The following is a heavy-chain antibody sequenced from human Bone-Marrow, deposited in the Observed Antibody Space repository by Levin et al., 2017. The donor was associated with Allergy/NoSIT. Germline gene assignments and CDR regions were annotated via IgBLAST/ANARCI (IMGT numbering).Heavy chain of an antibody. Sequence: QSSETLSLTCVASGFTSSSFAMTWVRQAPGKGLEWVSVISGSGDSMYYADSVKSRFTISRDNSKNTLYLQMNSLRAEDTAVYYCAKVPSSGWYFFDYWGQGTLVTVSS. CDR2: ISGSGDSM. V-gene: IGHV3-23*01. CDR1: GFTSSSFA. D-gene: IGHD6-19*01. CDR3: AKVPSSGWYFFDY. J-gene: IGHJ4*02.